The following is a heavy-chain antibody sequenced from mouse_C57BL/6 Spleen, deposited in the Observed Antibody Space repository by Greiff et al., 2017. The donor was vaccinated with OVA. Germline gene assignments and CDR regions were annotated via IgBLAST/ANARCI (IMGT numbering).Heavy chain of an antibody. CDR2: INPNNGGT. J-gene: IGHJ4*01. D-gene: IGHD2-1*01. V-gene: IGHV1-26*01. Sequence: VQLQQSGPELVKPGASVKISCKASGYTFTDYYMNWVKQSHGKSLEWIGDINPNNGGTSYNQKFKGKATLTVDKSSSTAYMELRSLTSEDAAVYSCARGEGNYGGAMDYWGQGTSVTVSS. CDR3: ARGEGNYGGAMDY. CDR1: GYTFTDYY.